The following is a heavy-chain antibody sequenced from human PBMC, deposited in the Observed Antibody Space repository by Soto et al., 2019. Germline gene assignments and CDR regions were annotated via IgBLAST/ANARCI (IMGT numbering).Heavy chain of an antibody. V-gene: IGHV1-3*01. D-gene: IGHD2-21*02. CDR1: GYAFTSYA. Sequence: GASVKVCCKASGYAFTSYARHWVRQAPGQRLEWMGWINAGNGNTKYSQKFQGRVTITRDTSASTAYMELSSLRSEDTAVYYCARAWVVVTAPDYWGQGTLVTVSS. CDR3: ARAWVVVTAPDY. J-gene: IGHJ4*02. CDR2: INAGNGNT.